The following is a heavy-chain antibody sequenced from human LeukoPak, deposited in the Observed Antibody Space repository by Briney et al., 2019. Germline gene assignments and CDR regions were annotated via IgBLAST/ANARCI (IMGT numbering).Heavy chain of an antibody. CDR1: GFTFSSSW. CDR2: MNGDGRTI. J-gene: IGHJ4*02. D-gene: IGHD1-20*01. V-gene: IGHV3-74*01. CDR3: VRGTSNWYGDDS. Sequence: GGSLRLSCAASGFTFSSSWMHWVRQAPGKGLVWVAYMNGDGRTIGHAESVKGRFTISRGNAQNTLHLQMNSLRDEDTAVYFCVRGTSNWYGDDSWGRGTLVTVSS.